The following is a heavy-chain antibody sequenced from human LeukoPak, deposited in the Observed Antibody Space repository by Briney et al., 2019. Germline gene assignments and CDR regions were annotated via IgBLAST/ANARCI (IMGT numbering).Heavy chain of an antibody. CDR3: AREGGGRYYGSGSYYTDY. V-gene: IGHV3-23*01. CDR1: GFTFSSYA. D-gene: IGHD3-10*01. J-gene: IGHJ4*02. CDR2: ISVTGDST. Sequence: GGCLRLSCAASGFTFSSYAMNWVRQAPGKGLEWVSTISVTGDSTYYADSVEGRFTISRDNAKNTLYLQMNSLRAEDTAVYYCAREGGGRYYGSGSYYTDYWGQGTLVTVPS.